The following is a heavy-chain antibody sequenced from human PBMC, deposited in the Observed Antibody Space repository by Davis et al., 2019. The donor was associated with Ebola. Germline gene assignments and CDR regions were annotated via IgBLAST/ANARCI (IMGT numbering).Heavy chain of an antibody. CDR2: IFSNDEK. CDR1: GGSFSGYYW. J-gene: IGHJ4*02. V-gene: IGHV2-26*01. Sequence: ETLSLTCAVYGGSFSGYYWSWIRQPPGKALEWLAHIFSNDEKSYSTSLKSRLTISKDTSKSQVVLSMTNMDPVDTATYYCARIGSSGWPEEVNFDYWGQGTLVTVSS. D-gene: IGHD6-19*01. CDR3: ARIGSSGWPEEVNFDY.